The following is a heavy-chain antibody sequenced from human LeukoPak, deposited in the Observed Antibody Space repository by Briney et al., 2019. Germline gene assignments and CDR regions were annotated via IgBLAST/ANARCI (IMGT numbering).Heavy chain of an antibody. D-gene: IGHD3-10*01. CDR2: TYYRSKWYN. J-gene: IGHJ4*02. Sequence: SQTLSLTCAISGDSVSSNSATWNWIRQSPSRSLEWLGRTYYRSKWYNDYAVYEKSRITTNPDTSKNQFSLQLNSVTPEDTAVYYCARSGSGSYYYWGQGTLVTVSS. V-gene: IGHV6-1*01. CDR3: ARSGSGSYYY. CDR1: GDSVSSNSAT.